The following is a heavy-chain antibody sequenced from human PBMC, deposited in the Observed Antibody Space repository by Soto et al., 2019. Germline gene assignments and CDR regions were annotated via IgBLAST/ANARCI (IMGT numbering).Heavy chain of an antibody. Sequence: PSETLSLTCTVSGGSISSYYWSWIRQPPGKGLEWIGYIYYSGTTNYNSSLKSRVTISVDTSKNTVYLQMGSLRPEDMAVCYCARRARPDFYYMDVWGKGTTVTVSS. V-gene: IGHV4-59*13. D-gene: IGHD6-6*01. J-gene: IGHJ6*03. CDR2: IYYSGTT. CDR3: ARRARPDFYYMDV. CDR1: GGSISSYY.